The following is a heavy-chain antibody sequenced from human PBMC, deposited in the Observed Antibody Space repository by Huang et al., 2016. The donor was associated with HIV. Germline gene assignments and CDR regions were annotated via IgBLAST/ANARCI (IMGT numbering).Heavy chain of an antibody. CDR2: LYWHDDK. V-gene: IGHV2-5*01. CDR1: GFSLSTHVVG. J-gene: IGHJ4*02. D-gene: IGHD1-26*01. Sequence: QITLKESGPTLVKPTQTLTLTCTFSGFSLSTHVVGVGWIRQPPGTALEWLALLYWHDDKRYSPSLRRRLTITKDISKNQVVLTMTNLDPVDTATYFCAHSMVGASSFDYWGQGTLVTVSS. CDR3: AHSMVGASSFDY.